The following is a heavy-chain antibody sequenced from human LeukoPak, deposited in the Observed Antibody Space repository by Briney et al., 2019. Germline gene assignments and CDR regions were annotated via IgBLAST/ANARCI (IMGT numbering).Heavy chain of an antibody. CDR2: IIPIFGTA. D-gene: IGHD5-18*01. J-gene: IGHJ4*02. CDR1: GGTFSSYA. Sequence: SVNVSCKASGGTFSSYAISWVRQAPGQGLEWMGGIIPIFGTANYAQKFQGRVTITADESTSTAYMELSSLRSEDTAVYYCARGGGYSYGHLDYWGQGTLVTVSS. V-gene: IGHV1-69*01. CDR3: ARGGGYSYGHLDY.